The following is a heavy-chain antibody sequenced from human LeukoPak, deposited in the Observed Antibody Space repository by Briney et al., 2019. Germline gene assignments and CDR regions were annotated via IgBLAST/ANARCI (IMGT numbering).Heavy chain of an antibody. CDR1: GFTFSSYW. CDR2: IKQDGSEK. D-gene: IGHD6-13*01. CDR3: ASDSSSWTVDY. V-gene: IGHV3-7*01. Sequence: GGSLRLSCAASGFTFSSYWMSWVRQAPGKGLEWVANIKQDGSEKYYVDSVKGRFSISRDNVKNSLYLQMNSLRAEDTAVYYCASDSSSWTVDYWGQGTLVTVSS. J-gene: IGHJ4*02.